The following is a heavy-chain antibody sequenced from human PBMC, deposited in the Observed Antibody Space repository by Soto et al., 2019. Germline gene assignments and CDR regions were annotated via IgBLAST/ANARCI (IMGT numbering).Heavy chain of an antibody. V-gene: IGHV1-69*13. J-gene: IGHJ6*02. Sequence: ASVKVSCKASGGTFSSYAISWVRQAPGQGLEWMGGIIPIFGTANYAQKFQGRVTITADESTSTAYMELSSLRSEDTAVYYCARSLYDFWSGYQVPYGMDVWGQGTTVTVSS. D-gene: IGHD3-3*01. CDR3: ARSLYDFWSGYQVPYGMDV. CDR1: GGTFSSYA. CDR2: IIPIFGTA.